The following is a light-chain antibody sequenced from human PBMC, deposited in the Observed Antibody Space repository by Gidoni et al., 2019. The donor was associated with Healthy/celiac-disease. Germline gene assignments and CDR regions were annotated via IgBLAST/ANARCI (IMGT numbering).Light chain of an antibody. Sequence: DIVMTQSPDSLAVSLGERATINCKSSQSVLYSSHNKNYLAWYQQKPGQPPKLLIYWASTRESGVPDRFSCSGSGTDFTLTISSLQAEDVAVYYFQQYYSTPLTFGGGTKVEIK. J-gene: IGKJ4*01. CDR1: QSVLYSSHNKNY. CDR3: QQYYSTPLT. CDR2: WAS. V-gene: IGKV4-1*01.